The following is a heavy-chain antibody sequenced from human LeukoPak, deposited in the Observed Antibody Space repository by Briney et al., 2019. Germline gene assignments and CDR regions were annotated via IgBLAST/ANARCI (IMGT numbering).Heavy chain of an antibody. CDR3: ALEDDYDYVWGSYRYWFDP. D-gene: IGHD3-16*02. Sequence: GASVKVSCKASGYTFTSYGISWVRQAPGQGLEWMGWISAYNGNTNYAQKLQGRVTITRDTSASTAYMELSSLRSEDTAVYYCALEDDYDYVWGSYRYWFDPWGQGTLVTVSS. CDR1: GYTFTSYG. J-gene: IGHJ5*02. V-gene: IGHV1-18*01. CDR2: ISAYNGNT.